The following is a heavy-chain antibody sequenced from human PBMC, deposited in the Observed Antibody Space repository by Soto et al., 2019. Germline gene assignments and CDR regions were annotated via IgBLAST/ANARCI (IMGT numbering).Heavy chain of an antibody. Sequence: PGGSLRLSCAASGFTFSGSAMHWVRQASGKGLEWVGRIRSKANSYATAYAASVKGRFTISRDDSKNTAYLQMNSLKTEDTAVYYCTLVLLWFGESTDAFDSWGQGTMVTVSS. D-gene: IGHD3-10*01. CDR2: IRSKANSYAT. CDR1: GFTFSGSA. CDR3: TLVLLWFGESTDAFDS. V-gene: IGHV3-73*01. J-gene: IGHJ3*02.